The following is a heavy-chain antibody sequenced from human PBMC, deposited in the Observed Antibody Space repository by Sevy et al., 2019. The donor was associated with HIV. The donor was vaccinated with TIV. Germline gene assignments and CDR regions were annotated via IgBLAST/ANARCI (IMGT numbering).Heavy chain of an antibody. CDR2: INPNDGVT. CDR3: ARLRTMPTSDLYGMDV. Sequence: ASVKVSCKASGYTFTDYYIHWVRQAPGQGLEWMAWINPNDGVTNYAQRFQGGVTVTRDTSISTAYMELRRLRSDDTAIYYCARLRTMPTSDLYGMDVWGQGTTVTVSS. D-gene: IGHD1-1*01. V-gene: IGHV1-2*02. J-gene: IGHJ6*02. CDR1: GYTFTDYY.